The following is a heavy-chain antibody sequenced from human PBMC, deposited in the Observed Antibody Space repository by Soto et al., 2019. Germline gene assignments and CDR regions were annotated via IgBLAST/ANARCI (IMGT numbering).Heavy chain of an antibody. CDR3: ARGNQELDY. Sequence: ASVKVSCKASGYTFTSYAMHWVRQAPGQRLEWMGWINAGNGNTKYSPKYQGRVTITRDTSASAAHMDLSSLTSEDTAAYFCARGNQELDYWGQGTLVTVSS. D-gene: IGHD1-26*01. V-gene: IGHV1-3*01. J-gene: IGHJ4*02. CDR1: GYTFTSYA. CDR2: INAGNGNT.